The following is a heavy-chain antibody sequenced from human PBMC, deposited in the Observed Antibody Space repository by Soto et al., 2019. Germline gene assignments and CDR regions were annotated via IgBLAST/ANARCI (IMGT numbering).Heavy chain of an antibody. V-gene: IGHV3-23*01. CDR2: ISGRGGST. Sequence: VQLLESGGGLVQPGGSLRLSCAASGFTFSNYAMNWVRQAPGKGLEWVSTISGRGGSTYYADSVKGRFTISRDNSKNMLYLQMNSLRAEDTAVYYCAKATMTLVVIRLDSWGQGTLVTVSS. D-gene: IGHD3-22*01. CDR3: AKATMTLVVIRLDS. J-gene: IGHJ4*02. CDR1: GFTFSNYA.